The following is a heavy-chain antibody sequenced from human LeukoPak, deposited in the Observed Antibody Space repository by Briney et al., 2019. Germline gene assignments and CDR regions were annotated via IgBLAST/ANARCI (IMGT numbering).Heavy chain of an antibody. Sequence: SETLSLTCIVSGGSISSQYWSWIRQPPGKGLEWIGYIYSSGSTNYNPSLKSRVTISVDTSKNQFSLKLSSVTAADTAVYYCARYHCSGGTCYHFDYWGQGTLVTVSS. D-gene: IGHD2-15*01. J-gene: IGHJ4*02. V-gene: IGHV4-59*08. CDR1: GGSISSQY. CDR3: ARYHCSGGTCYHFDY. CDR2: IYSSGST.